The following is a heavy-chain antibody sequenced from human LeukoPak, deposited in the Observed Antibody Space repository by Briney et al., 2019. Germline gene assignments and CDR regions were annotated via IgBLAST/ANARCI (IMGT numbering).Heavy chain of an antibody. CDR2: ISGSSGRT. J-gene: IGHJ3*02. V-gene: IGHV3-23*01. CDR3: AKDQAYYDILPGYLSDAQDGFDI. CDR1: GFTFSSYA. D-gene: IGHD3-9*01. Sequence: GGSLRLSCAASGFTFSSYAMNWVRQAPGKGLEWVSAISGSSGRTYYADSVKGRFTISRDNSKNTLYLQMNSLRAEDTAVYYCAKDQAYYDILPGYLSDAQDGFDIWGQGTMVTVSS.